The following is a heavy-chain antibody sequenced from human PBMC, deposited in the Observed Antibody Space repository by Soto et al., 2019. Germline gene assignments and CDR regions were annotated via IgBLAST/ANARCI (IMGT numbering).Heavy chain of an antibody. CDR3: ARAMGILYGDYEDYFDY. D-gene: IGHD4-17*01. J-gene: IGHJ4*02. Sequence: QVQLVQSGAEVKKPGSSVKVSCKASGGTFSSYAISWVRQAPGQGLEWMGGIIPIFGTANYAQKFQGRVTITADKSTSTAYMHLSSLRSEDTAVYYCARAMGILYGDYEDYFDYWGQGTLVTVSS. V-gene: IGHV1-69*06. CDR2: IIPIFGTA. CDR1: GGTFSSYA.